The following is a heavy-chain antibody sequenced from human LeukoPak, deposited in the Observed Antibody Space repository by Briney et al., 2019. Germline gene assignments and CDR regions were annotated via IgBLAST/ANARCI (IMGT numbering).Heavy chain of an antibody. V-gene: IGHV3-23*01. CDR3: AKDPTSSSALDY. CDR1: GLTFSSYA. J-gene: IGHJ4*02. Sequence: GGSLRLSCAASGLTFSSYAMSWVRQAPGKGLEWVSAISGTGGSTYYADSVKGRFTISRDNAKNSLYLQMNSLRAEDTAVYYCAKDPTSSSALDYWGQGTLVTVSS. CDR2: ISGTGGST. D-gene: IGHD6-6*01.